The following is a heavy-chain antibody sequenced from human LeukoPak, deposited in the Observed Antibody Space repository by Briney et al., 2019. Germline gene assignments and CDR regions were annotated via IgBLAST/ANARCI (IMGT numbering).Heavy chain of an antibody. J-gene: IGHJ4*02. V-gene: IGHV5-51*01. CDR1: GYSFTTYW. CDR3: TIRAPGITAGREIDY. D-gene: IGHD6-6*01. CDR2: IYPADSDV. Sequence: GESLKISCKGSGYSFTTYWIGWVRQMPGKGLEWMGIIYPADSDVKYSPSFQGQVTISADKSISTAYLQWSSLRASDTAMYYCTIRAPGITAGREIDYWGQGTLVTVSS.